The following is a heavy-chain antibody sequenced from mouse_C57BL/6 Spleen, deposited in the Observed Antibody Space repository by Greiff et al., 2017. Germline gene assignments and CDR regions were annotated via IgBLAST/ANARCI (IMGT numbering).Heavy chain of an antibody. Sequence: EVQLVESGGDLVKPGGSLKLSCAASGFTFSSYGMSWVRQTPDKRLEWVATISSGGSYTYYPDSVKGRFTISRDNAKNTLYLQMSRLKSEDTAVYYCARGGGYDYERYCFDYWGQGTTLTVSS. J-gene: IGHJ2*01. CDR2: ISSGGSYT. CDR1: GFTFSSYG. V-gene: IGHV5-6*01. CDR3: ARGGGYDYERYCFDY. D-gene: IGHD2-4*01.